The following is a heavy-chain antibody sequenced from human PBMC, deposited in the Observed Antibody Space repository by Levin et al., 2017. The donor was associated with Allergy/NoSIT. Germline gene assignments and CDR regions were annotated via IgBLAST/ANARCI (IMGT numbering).Heavy chain of an antibody. Sequence: GGSLRLSCAASGFTFSDYYMSWIRQAPGRGLEWFSYISPTGSTIYYADSVRGRFTISRDNAKNSLYLQMNSLSAEDTAVYYCARPYSDFEPHFEYWGQGTLVTVSS. CDR1: GFTFSDYY. CDR3: ARPYSDFEPHFEY. V-gene: IGHV3-11*01. CDR2: ISPTGSTI. J-gene: IGHJ4*02. D-gene: IGHD5-12*01.